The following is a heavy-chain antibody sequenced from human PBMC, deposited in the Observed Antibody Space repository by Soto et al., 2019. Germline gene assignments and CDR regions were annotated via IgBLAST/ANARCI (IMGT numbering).Heavy chain of an antibody. J-gene: IGHJ3*02. CDR2: INHSGST. Sequence: SETLSLTCAVYGGSFSGYYWSWIRQPPGKGLEWIGEINHSGSTNYNPSLKSRVTISVDTSKNQFSLKLSSVTAADTAVYYCARGGDPDDAFDIWGQGTMVTVS. D-gene: IGHD3-10*01. CDR1: GGSFSGYY. V-gene: IGHV4-34*01. CDR3: ARGGDPDDAFDI.